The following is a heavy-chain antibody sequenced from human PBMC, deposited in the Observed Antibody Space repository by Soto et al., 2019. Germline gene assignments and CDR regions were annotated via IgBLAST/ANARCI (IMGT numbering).Heavy chain of an antibody. CDR3: ARGEYYYDSIPGAGFWFDP. J-gene: IGHJ5*02. V-gene: IGHV1-46*01. Sequence: ASVKVSCKASGYTFTSYYMHWVRQAPGQGLEWMGIINPSGGSTSYAQKFQGRVTMTRDTSTSTVYMELSSLRSEDTAVYYCARGEYYYDSIPGAGFWFDPWGQGTLVTVSS. CDR1: GYTFTSYY. CDR2: INPSGGST. D-gene: IGHD3-22*01.